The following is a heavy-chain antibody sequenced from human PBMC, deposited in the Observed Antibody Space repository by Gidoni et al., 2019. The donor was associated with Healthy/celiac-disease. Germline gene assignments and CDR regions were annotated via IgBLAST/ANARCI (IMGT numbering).Heavy chain of an antibody. CDR1: GGTFSSYA. D-gene: IGHD2-2*02. CDR2: IIPSFVTA. V-gene: IGHV1-69*01. CDR3: ARNVGYCSSTSCYRGYYYYYMDV. J-gene: IGHJ6*03. Sequence: QVQLVQPRAEVTKPGTTVTVTCKAPGGTFSSYAISWLRPAPGQGMEWMGGIIPSFVTANYAQTFQGRVTITANESTSTAYMELSSLRSEDTAVYYCARNVGYCSSTSCYRGYYYYYMDVWGKGTTVTVSS.